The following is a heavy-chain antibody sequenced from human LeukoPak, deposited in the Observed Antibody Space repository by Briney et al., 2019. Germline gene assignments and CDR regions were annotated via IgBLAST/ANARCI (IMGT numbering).Heavy chain of an antibody. CDR2: IWHDGSNK. D-gene: IGHD5-12*01. V-gene: IGHV3-33*08. CDR1: GFAFSSYW. Sequence: GGSLRLSCAASGFAFSSYWMTWVRQAPGKGLEWVAIIWHDGSNKYYADSVKGRFSISRDDSKSTVYLRMNSLRTEDTAAYYCARDGATGRFNYWGQGTLVTVSS. CDR3: ARDGATGRFNY. J-gene: IGHJ4*02.